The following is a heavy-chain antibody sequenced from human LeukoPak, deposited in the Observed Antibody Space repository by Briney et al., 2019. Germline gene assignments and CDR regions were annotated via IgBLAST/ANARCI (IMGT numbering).Heavy chain of an antibody. V-gene: IGHV3-74*01. CDR2: INSDGSST. D-gene: IGHD5-18*01. CDR3: ARASYSYGFYYGMDV. CDR1: GFTFSSYW. J-gene: IGHJ6*02. Sequence: GGSLRLSCAASGFTFSSYWMHWVRQAPGKGLVWVSRINSDGSSTSYADSVKGRFTISRDNAKNTLYLQMNSLRAEDTAVYYCARASYSYGFYYGMDVWGQGTTVTVSS.